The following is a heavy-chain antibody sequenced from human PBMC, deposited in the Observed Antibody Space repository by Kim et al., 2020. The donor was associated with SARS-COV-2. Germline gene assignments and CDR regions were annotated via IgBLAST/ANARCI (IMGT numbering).Heavy chain of an antibody. J-gene: IGHJ6*01. D-gene: IGHD2-21*02. CDR1: GFPFNNYG. Sequence: GGSLRLSCVASGFPFNNYGMTWVRHSPGKGLEWVSAITDNSGVTHYGDSVKGRFTVSRDNSKNTHYLQMNSLRVEDTAIYYCARDRRVSGGDEPGEDFWG. CDR2: ITDNSGVT. V-gene: IGHV3-23*02. CDR3: ARDRRVSGGDEPGEDF.